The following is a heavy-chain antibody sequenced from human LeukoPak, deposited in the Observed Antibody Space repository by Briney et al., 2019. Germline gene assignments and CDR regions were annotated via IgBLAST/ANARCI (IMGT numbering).Heavy chain of an antibody. V-gene: IGHV4-59*01. D-gene: IGHD3-22*01. Sequence: SETLSLTCTVSGGSISSYYWSWIRQPPGKGLEWIGYIYYSGSTNYNPSLKSRVTISVDTSKNQFSLKLSSVTAADTAVYYCARARDDSSGYYFLYYYYYMDVWGKGTTVTVSS. CDR2: IYYSGST. CDR1: GGSISSYY. CDR3: ARARDDSSGYYFLYYYYYMDV. J-gene: IGHJ6*03.